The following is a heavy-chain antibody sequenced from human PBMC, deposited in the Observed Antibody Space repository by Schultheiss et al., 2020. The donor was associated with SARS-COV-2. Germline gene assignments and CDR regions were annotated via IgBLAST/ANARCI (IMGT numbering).Heavy chain of an antibody. Sequence: SQTLSLTCTVSGGSISSSSYYWGWIRQPPGKGLEWIGEINHSGSTNYNPSLKSRVTISVDTSKNQFSLKLSSVTAADTAVYYCARVGAKGIAAAGQIDYWGQGTLVTVSS. D-gene: IGHD6-13*01. J-gene: IGHJ4*02. CDR1: GGSISSSSYY. CDR3: ARVGAKGIAAAGQIDY. V-gene: IGHV4-39*07. CDR2: INHSGST.